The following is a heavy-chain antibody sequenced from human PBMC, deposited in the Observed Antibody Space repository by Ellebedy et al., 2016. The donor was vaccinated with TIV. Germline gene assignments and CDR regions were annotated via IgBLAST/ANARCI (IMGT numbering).Heavy chain of an antibody. J-gene: IGHJ6*03. Sequence: MPSETLSLTCAVSGGSISSSYWWSWVRQPPGKGLEWIGEISHSGSAHYNPSLKSRVTMSVDKSRNQFSLRLNSLTAADTAVYYCAMSLYCSGGSCYSWDYHYYMDVWGKGTTVTVSS. CDR3: AMSLYCSGGSCYSWDYHYYMDV. CDR2: ISHSGSA. D-gene: IGHD2-15*01. CDR1: GGSISSSYW. V-gene: IGHV4-4*02.